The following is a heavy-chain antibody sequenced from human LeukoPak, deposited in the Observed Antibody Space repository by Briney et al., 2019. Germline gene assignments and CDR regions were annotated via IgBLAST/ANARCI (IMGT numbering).Heavy chain of an antibody. V-gene: IGHV3-11*01. Sequence: GGSLRLSCAASGFTFSDYYMSWIRQAPGKGLEWVSYISSSGSTIYYADSVKGRFTISRYNAKNSLYLQMNSLRAEDTAVYYCARCRQHQYSSGWYYFDYWGQGTLVTVSS. CDR2: ISSSGSTI. D-gene: IGHD6-19*01. CDR3: ARCRQHQYSSGWYYFDY. J-gene: IGHJ4*02. CDR1: GFTFSDYY.